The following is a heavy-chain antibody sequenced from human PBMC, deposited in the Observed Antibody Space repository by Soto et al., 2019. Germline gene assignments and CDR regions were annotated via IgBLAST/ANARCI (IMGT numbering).Heavy chain of an antibody. J-gene: IGHJ5*02. CDR1: GGSISSGGYY. V-gene: IGHV4-31*03. Sequence: NPSATLSLTCTVSGGSISSGGYYWSWIRQHPGKGLEWIGYIYYSGSTHYNPSLKSRINISADTSKNHFSLKLSSVTAADTAVYYCARGGYCSGGSCYCPRWFDPWGQGTLVTVSS. CDR3: ARGGYCSGGSCYCPRWFDP. CDR2: IYYSGST. D-gene: IGHD2-15*01.